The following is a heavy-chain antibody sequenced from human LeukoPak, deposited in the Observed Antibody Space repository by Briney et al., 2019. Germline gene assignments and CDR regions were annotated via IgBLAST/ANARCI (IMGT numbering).Heavy chain of an antibody. D-gene: IGHD3-3*01. J-gene: IGHJ5*02. CDR3: ARGRPPPGGDFWSGYYYWFDP. V-gene: IGHV4-30-4*08. CDR2: IYYSGST. Sequence: PSETLSLTCTVSGGSISSGYYYWSWIRQPPGKGLEWIGYIYYSGSTYYNPSLKSRVTISVDTSKNQFSLKLSSVTAADTAVYYCARGRPPPGGDFWSGYYYWFDPWGQGTLVTVSS. CDR1: GGSISSGYYY.